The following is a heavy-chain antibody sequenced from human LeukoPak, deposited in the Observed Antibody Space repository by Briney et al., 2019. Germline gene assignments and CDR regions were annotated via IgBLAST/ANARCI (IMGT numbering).Heavy chain of an antibody. J-gene: IGHJ4*02. CDR1: GFTFSSYW. CDR2: IKQDGREI. CDR3: ARDKQVGATYFDY. Sequence: GGSLRLSCAASGFTFSSYWMSWVRQAPGKGLEWVANIKQDGREIYYVDSVKGRFTISRDNAKNSLYLQMNSLRAEDTAVYYCARDKQVGATYFDYWGQGTLVTVSS. D-gene: IGHD1-26*01. V-gene: IGHV3-7*01.